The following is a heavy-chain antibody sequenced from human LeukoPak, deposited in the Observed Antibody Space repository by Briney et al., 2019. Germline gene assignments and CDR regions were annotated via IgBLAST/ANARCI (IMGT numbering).Heavy chain of an antibody. Sequence: PSETLSLTCTVSGSSISSSSYYWGWIRQPPGKGLEWIGSIYYSGSTYYNPSLKSRVTISVDTSRNQFSLKLSSVTAADTAVYYCARGYGDYYFDYWGQGTLVTVSS. V-gene: IGHV4-39*07. J-gene: IGHJ4*02. CDR2: IYYSGST. D-gene: IGHD4-17*01. CDR1: GSSISSSSYY. CDR3: ARGYGDYYFDY.